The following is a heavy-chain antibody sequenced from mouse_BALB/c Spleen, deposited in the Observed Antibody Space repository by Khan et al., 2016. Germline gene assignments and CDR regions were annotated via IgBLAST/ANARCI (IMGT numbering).Heavy chain of an antibody. Sequence: QVQLQQSGTELAKPGASVKMSCKASGYTFTSYWMHWVKQRPGQGLEWIGYINPHTGYTDYNQKFKDKATLTADKSSSTAYLQLSSLTSEDSAVYYCARGDYWGQGTTLTVSS. CDR3: ARGDY. J-gene: IGHJ2*01. V-gene: IGHV1-7*01. CDR1: GYTFTSYW. CDR2: INPHTGYT.